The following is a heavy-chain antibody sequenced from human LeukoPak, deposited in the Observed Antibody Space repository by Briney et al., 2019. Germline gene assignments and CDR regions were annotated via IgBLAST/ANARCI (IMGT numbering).Heavy chain of an antibody. CDR3: AKYYYDSSGYYYVPYYFDY. Sequence: PGGSLRLSCAASGFTFSSYAMHWVRQAPGKGLEYVSAISSNGGSTYYANSVKGRFTISRDNSKNTLYLQMGSLRAEDMAVYYCAKYYYDSSGYYYVPYYFDYWGQGTLVTVSS. CDR1: GFTFSSYA. J-gene: IGHJ4*02. D-gene: IGHD3-22*01. V-gene: IGHV3-64*01. CDR2: ISSNGGST.